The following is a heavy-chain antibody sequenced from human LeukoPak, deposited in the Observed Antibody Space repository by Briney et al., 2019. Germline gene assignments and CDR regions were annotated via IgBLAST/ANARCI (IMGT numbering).Heavy chain of an antibody. CDR2: IIPIFGTA. J-gene: IGHJ4*02. V-gene: IGHV1-69*13. D-gene: IGHD5-24*01. CDR3: ARDAQGWDGYNDTSGY. Sequence: LVKVSCKASGGTFSSYAISWVRQAPGQGLEWMGGIIPIFGTANYAQKFQGRVTITADESTSTAYMELSSLRSEDTAVYYCARDAQGWDGYNDTSGYWGQGTLVTVSS. CDR1: GGTFSSYA.